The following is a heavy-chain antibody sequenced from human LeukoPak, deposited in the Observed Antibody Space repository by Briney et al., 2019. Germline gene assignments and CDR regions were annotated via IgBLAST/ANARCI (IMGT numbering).Heavy chain of an antibody. CDR1: GFTFSSYA. CDR2: ISSNEDST. J-gene: IGHJ4*02. V-gene: IGHV3-64*01. CDR3: ARDGFDY. Sequence: PGGSLRLSCAASGFTFSSYAMHWVRQAPGKGLEYVSAISSNEDSTYYANSVKGRFTISRDNSKNTLYLHMGSLRAEDMAVYYCARDGFDYWGQGTPVTVSS.